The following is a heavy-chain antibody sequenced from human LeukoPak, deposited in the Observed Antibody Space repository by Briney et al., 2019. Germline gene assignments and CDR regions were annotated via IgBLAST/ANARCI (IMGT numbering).Heavy chain of an antibody. CDR1: GYTFTSYY. CDR2: INPSGGST. Sequence: GASVKVSCKASGYTFTSYYMHWVRQAPGQGLERMGIINPSGGSTSYAQKFQGRVTMTRDTSTSTVYMELSSLRSEDTAVYYCARVYSSWYHGFDPWGQGTLVTVSS. J-gene: IGHJ5*02. V-gene: IGHV1-46*01. D-gene: IGHD6-13*01. CDR3: ARVYSSWYHGFDP.